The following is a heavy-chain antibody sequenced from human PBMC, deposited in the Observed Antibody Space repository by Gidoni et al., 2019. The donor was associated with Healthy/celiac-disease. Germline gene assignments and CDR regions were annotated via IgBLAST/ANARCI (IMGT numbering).Heavy chain of an antibody. Sequence: QLQLQESGPGLVKPSETLSLPCPVSGGSISSSNYYWGWIRQPPGKGLEWIGNIYYSGSTYYNPSLKSRVTISVDTSKNQFSLKLSSVTAADTAVYYCARQIYCISGVCSVGSAFEIWGQGTMVTVSS. CDR2: IYYSGST. V-gene: IGHV4-39*01. CDR3: ARQIYCISGVCSVGSAFEI. D-gene: IGHD2-8*01. CDR1: GGSISSSNYY. J-gene: IGHJ3*02.